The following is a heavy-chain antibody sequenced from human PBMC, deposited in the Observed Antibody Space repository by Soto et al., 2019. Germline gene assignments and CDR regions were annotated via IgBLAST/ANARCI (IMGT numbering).Heavy chain of an antibody. J-gene: IGHJ4*02. CDR1: GGSIGSYY. CDR2: IYYSGST. CDR3: ARATTFLTAFDY. D-gene: IGHD3-9*01. V-gene: IGHV4-59*01. Sequence: SETLSLTCTVSGGSIGSYYWSWIRQPPGKVLEWIGYIYYSGSTNYTPSLKSRVTISVDTSKNQFSLKLSSVTAADTAVYYCARATTFLTAFDYWGQGTLVTVSS.